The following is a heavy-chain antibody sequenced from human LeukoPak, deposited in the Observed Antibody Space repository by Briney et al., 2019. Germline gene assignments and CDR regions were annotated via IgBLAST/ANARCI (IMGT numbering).Heavy chain of an antibody. CDR2: ISSSGDTI. J-gene: IGHJ4*02. D-gene: IGHD3-10*01. CDR1: GFTFSTYS. CDR3: ARDRGAGSFYFDS. V-gene: IGHV3-48*01. Sequence: GGSLRLSCAASGFTFSTYSMNWVRQAPGKGLAWVSYISSSGDTIYYADSVKGRFTISRDNAKNSLYLQMTSLRAEDTAVYYCARDRGAGSFYFDSWGQGTRVTASS.